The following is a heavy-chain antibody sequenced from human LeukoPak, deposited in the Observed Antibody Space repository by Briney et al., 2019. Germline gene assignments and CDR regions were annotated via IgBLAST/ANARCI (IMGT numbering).Heavy chain of an antibody. CDR2: IYYSGST. V-gene: IGHV4-59*01. J-gene: IGHJ5*02. Sequence: SETLSLTCTVSGGSISSYYWSWMRQPPGKGLEWIGYIYYSGSTNYNPSLKSRVTISVDESKNQFSLKLSSVTAADTAVYYCAREGASGSYSWFDPWGQGTLVTVSS. CDR3: AREGASGSYSWFDP. CDR1: GGSISSYY. D-gene: IGHD1-26*01.